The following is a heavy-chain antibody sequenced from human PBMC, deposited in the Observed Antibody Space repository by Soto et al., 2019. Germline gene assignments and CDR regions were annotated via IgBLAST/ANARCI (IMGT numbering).Heavy chain of an antibody. D-gene: IGHD5-12*01. CDR2: IYYSGST. CDR1: GGSISSGGYY. Sequence: TLSLTCTVSGGSISSGGYYWSWIRQHPGKGLEWIGYIYYSGSTYYNPSLKSRVAISVDTPKNQFSLKLSSVTAADMAVYYCARAYGGYADYWGQGALVTVSS. J-gene: IGHJ4*02. V-gene: IGHV4-31*03. CDR3: ARAYGGYADY.